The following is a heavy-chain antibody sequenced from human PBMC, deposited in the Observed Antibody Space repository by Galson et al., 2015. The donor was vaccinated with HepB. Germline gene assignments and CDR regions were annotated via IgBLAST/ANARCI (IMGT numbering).Heavy chain of an antibody. J-gene: IGHJ3*02. CDR3: TTPVWNYGGDDAFDI. CDR1: GFTFSNAW. D-gene: IGHD1-7*01. V-gene: IGHV3-15*01. CDR2: IKSKTDGGTT. Sequence: SLRLSCAASGFTFSNAWMSWVRQAPGKGLEWVGRIKSKTDGGTTDYAAPVKGRFTISRDDSKNTLYLQMNSLKTEDTAVYYCTTPVWNYGGDDAFDIWGQGTMVTVSS.